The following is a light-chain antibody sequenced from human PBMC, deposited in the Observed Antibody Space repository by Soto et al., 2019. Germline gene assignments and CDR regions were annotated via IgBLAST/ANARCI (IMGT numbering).Light chain of an antibody. CDR2: AAS. J-gene: IGKJ4*01. Sequence: EIVLTQSPGTLSLSPGERATLSCRASQSVSSNNLAWYQQRPGQAPRLLIYAASIRATGIPDRIAGSGSGTDFTLTISRLEPEDCAVYYCQQHHNSGPLSFGGGTKVDI. V-gene: IGKV3-20*01. CDR1: QSVSSNN. CDR3: QQHHNSGPLS.